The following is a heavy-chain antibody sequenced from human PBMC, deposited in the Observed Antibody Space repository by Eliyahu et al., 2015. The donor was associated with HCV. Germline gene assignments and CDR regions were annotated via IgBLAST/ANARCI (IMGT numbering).Heavy chain of an antibody. CDR1: GFTFSDXY. Sequence: QVQLVESGGGLVKPGGSLRLSCXASGFTFSDXYMSWIRQAPGKGLEWVSYISSSGSTIYYADSVKGRFTISRDNAKNSLYLQMNSLRAEDTAVYYCARDSTVTTRGYYYYGMDVWGQGTTVTVSS. CDR2: ISSSGSTI. J-gene: IGHJ6*02. V-gene: IGHV3-11*01. D-gene: IGHD4-17*01. CDR3: ARDSTVTTRGYYYYGMDV.